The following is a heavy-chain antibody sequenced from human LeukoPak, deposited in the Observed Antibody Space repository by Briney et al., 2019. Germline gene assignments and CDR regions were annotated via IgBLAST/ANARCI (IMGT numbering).Heavy chain of an antibody. Sequence: GASVKVSCKASGGTFSSYPISWVRQAPGQGLEWMGGIILIFGTANYAQKFQGRVTITADESTSTAYMELSSLRSEDTAVYYCARMYNWNDNYYFDYWGQGTLVTVSS. V-gene: IGHV1-69*13. CDR3: ARMYNWNDNYYFDY. CDR1: GGTFSSYP. D-gene: IGHD1-1*01. CDR2: IILIFGTA. J-gene: IGHJ4*02.